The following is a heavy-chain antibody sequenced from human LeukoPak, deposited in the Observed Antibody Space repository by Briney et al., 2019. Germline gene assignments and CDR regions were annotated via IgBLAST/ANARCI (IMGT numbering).Heavy chain of an antibody. CDR2: ISPGGDAT. D-gene: IGHD2-15*01. CDR1: GFSFHEYP. CDR3: ATAPKWWVWYIDL. J-gene: IGHJ2*01. V-gene: IGHV3-43D*03. Sequence: GGSLRLSCEASGFSFHEYPMHWVRQVPGQGLQWVSLISPGGDATYYAHSVEGRFTTSRDNSKNSLYLQLNSLGIEDAAIYYCATAPKWWVWYIDLWGRGTLVTVSS.